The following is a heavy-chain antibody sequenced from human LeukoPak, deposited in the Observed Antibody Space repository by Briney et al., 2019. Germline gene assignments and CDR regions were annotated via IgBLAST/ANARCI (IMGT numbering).Heavy chain of an antibody. D-gene: IGHD3-9*01. CDR2: IREDGNEK. V-gene: IGHV3-7*01. J-gene: IGHJ4*02. Sequence: PGGSLRLSCSASGFTFSSYWMSWVRQTTGKGLECVAKIREDGNEKFYVDSVKGRFTISRDNAKNSVYLQMNSLRVEDTAVYYCAKSMDILTGYLWSLDYWGQGTLVTVSS. CDR1: GFTFSSYW. CDR3: AKSMDILTGYLWSLDY.